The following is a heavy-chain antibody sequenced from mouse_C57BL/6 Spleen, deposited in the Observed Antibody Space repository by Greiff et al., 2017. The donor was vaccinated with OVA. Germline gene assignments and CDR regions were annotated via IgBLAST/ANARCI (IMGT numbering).Heavy chain of an antibody. CDR1: GFTFSSYA. CDR2: ISDGGSYT. V-gene: IGHV5-4*01. D-gene: IGHD1-1*01. Sequence: EVQVVESGGGLVKPGGSLKLSCAASGFTFSSYAMSWVRQTPEKRLEWVATISDGGSYTYYPDNVKGRFTISRDNAKNNLYLQMSHLKSEDTAMYYCARGRLRYYFDYWGQGTTLTVSS. J-gene: IGHJ2*01. CDR3: ARGRLRYYFDY.